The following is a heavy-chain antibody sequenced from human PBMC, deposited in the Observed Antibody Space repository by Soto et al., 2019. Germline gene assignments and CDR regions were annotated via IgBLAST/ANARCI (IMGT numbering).Heavy chain of an antibody. V-gene: IGHV3-74*01. CDR3: ATAEVDY. CDR2: MTSDGSTT. CDR1: GFNFGSAW. J-gene: IGHJ4*02. Sequence: GGSLRLSCAASGFNFGSAWMHWVRQAPGKGLQWVSRMTSDGSTTDYADSVKGRFTVSRDNGKYTLYLQMNSLRAEDTAVYYCATAEVDYWGPGTLVTISS.